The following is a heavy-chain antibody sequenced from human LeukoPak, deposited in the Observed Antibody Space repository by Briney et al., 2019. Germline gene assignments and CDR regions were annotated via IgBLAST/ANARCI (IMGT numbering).Heavy chain of an antibody. V-gene: IGHV3-33*01. CDR3: ARLSGGYSYGLVAGGMDV. D-gene: IGHD5-18*01. Sequence: GGSLRLSCAASGFTFSSYGMHWVRQAPGKGLEWVAVIWYDGSNKYYADSVKGRFTISRDNSKNTLYLQMNSLRAEDTAVYYCARLSGGYSYGLVAGGMDVWGQGTTVTVSS. CDR2: IWYDGSNK. J-gene: IGHJ6*02. CDR1: GFTFSSYG.